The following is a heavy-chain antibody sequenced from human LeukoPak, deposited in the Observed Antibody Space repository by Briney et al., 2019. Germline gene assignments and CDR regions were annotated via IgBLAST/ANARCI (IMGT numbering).Heavy chain of an antibody. Sequence: PSGTLSLTCTVSGGSISSYYWSWIRQPPGKGLEWIGYIYYSGSTNYNPSLKSRVTISVDTSKNQFSLKLSSVTAADTAVYYCARVGGSSWYGPSYFDIWGQGTMVTVSS. CDR1: GGSISSYY. D-gene: IGHD6-13*01. J-gene: IGHJ3*02. CDR2: IYYSGST. CDR3: ARVGGSSWYGPSYFDI. V-gene: IGHV4-59*01.